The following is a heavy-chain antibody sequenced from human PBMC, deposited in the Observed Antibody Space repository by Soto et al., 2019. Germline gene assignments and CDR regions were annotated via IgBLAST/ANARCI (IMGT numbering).Heavy chain of an antibody. Sequence: WESLRLSCAASGFTFSSYSMNWVRQAPGKGLEWVSSISSSSSYIYYADSVKGRFTISRDNAKNSLYLQMNSLRAEDTAVYSCARDGPDRAMVTHYFDYWGQGTLVTVSS. CDR3: ARDGPDRAMVTHYFDY. CDR2: ISSSSSYI. V-gene: IGHV3-21*01. J-gene: IGHJ4*02. CDR1: GFTFSSYS. D-gene: IGHD5-18*01.